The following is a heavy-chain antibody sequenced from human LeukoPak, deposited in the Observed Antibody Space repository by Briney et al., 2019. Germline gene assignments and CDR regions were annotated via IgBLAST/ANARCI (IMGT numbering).Heavy chain of an antibody. J-gene: IGHJ6*03. CDR3: ARHKDYYYSYMDV. Sequence: SETLSLTCSVSGDSISTSSYYWGWIRQPPGKGLEWIGTVYYSGSTYYNPSLTSRVTISVDTSKNQFSLKLSSVTAADTAVYYCARHKDYYYSYMDVWGKGTTVTIS. V-gene: IGHV4-39*01. CDR2: VYYSGST. CDR1: GDSISTSSYY.